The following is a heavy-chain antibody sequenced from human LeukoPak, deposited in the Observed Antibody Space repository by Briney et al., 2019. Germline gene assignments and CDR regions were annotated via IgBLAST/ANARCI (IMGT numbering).Heavy chain of an antibody. CDR3: ARDLRGIGNY. CDR1: GFTLSTYN. D-gene: IGHD4-17*01. V-gene: IGHV3-48*02. CDR2: ISSSSSII. J-gene: IGHJ4*02. Sequence: PGGSLRLSCAASGFTLSTYNMNWVRQAPGKGLEWVSYISSSSSIIYYADSVKGRFTISRDNAKNSLYLQMNSLRDEDTAVYYCARDLRGIGNYWGQGTLVTVSS.